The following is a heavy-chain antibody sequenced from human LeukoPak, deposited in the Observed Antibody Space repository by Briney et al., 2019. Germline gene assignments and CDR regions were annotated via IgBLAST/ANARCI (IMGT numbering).Heavy chain of an antibody. CDR3: ASSHYDSSGFDY. V-gene: IGHV4-61*02. D-gene: IGHD3-22*01. CDR2: IYTSGST. Sequence: SETLSLTCAVSGGSISSGSYYWSWIRQPAGKGLEWIGRIYTSGSTNYNPFLKSRVTISVDTSKNQFSLKLSSVTAADTAVYYCASSHYDSSGFDYWGQGTLVTVSS. CDR1: GGSISSGSYY. J-gene: IGHJ4*02.